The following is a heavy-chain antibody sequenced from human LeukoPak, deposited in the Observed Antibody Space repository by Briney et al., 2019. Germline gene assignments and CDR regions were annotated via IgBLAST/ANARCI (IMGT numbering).Heavy chain of an antibody. Sequence: GSLRLPCAGSGFTFDDYTLHWVRQGPGKGLEGGSLITWDGGSTYYADSVKGRFTVSRDNSKNSLYLQMNSLRTEDTALYYCAKVSGRRGYSYMDVWGKGTTVTVSS. CDR1: GFTFDDYT. CDR3: AKVSGRRGYSYMDV. CDR2: ITWDGGST. V-gene: IGHV3-43*01. J-gene: IGHJ6*03. D-gene: IGHD3-3*01.